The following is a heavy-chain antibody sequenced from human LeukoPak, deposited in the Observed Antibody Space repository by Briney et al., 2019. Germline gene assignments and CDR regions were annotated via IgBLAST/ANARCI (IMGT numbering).Heavy chain of an antibody. CDR1: GGSISSSSYY. Sequence: SETLSLTCTVSGGSISSSSYYWGWIRQPPGKGLEWIGSIYYSGSTYYNPSLKSRVTISVDTSKNQFSLKLSSVTAADTAVYYCARLGSSGWYYFDYWGQGTLVAVSS. V-gene: IGHV4-39*01. D-gene: IGHD6-19*01. CDR2: IYYSGST. CDR3: ARLGSSGWYYFDY. J-gene: IGHJ4*02.